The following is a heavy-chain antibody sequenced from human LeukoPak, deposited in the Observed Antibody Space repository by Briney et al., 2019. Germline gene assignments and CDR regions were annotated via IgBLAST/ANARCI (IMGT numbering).Heavy chain of an antibody. V-gene: IGHV4-39*01. CDR1: GGSISSSSYY. CDR3: ARLGWQWLVYAFDI. J-gene: IGHJ3*02. Sequence: SETLSLTCTVSGGSISSSSYYWVWIRQPPGKGLEWIGSMYYGGSTYYNPSLESRVTISIDTSKNQFSLKLSSVTAADTAVYYSARLGWQWLVYAFDIWGQGTMVTVSS. D-gene: IGHD6-19*01. CDR2: MYYGGST.